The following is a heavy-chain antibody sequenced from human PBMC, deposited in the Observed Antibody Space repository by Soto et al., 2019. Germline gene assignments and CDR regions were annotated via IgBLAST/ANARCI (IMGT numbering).Heavy chain of an antibody. V-gene: IGHV4-59*01. CDR2: IYYRGST. CDR3: ARGPPYYYYGMDV. CDR1: GGSISSYY. J-gene: IGHJ6*02. Sequence: QVQLQESGPGRVKPSETLSLTCTVSGGSISSYYWSWIRQPPGKGLEWIGYIYYRGSTNYNPSLKSRVTISVDTSKNQFSLNLSSVTAADTAVYYCARGPPYYYYGMDVWGQGTTVTVSS.